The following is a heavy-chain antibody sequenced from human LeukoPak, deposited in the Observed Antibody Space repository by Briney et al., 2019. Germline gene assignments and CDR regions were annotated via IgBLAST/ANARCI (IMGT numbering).Heavy chain of an antibody. CDR1: GFTFTSSA. D-gene: IGHD4-17*01. CDR3: AKDRAIMIYGKGLIG. J-gene: IGHJ4*02. Sequence: GASVKVSCKASGFTFTSSAMQWVRQARGQRLEWIGWIVVGSSNTNYAQKFQERVTITRDMSTSTAYMELSSLRSEDTAVYYCAKDRAIMIYGKGLIGWGQGTLVTVSS. V-gene: IGHV1-58*02. CDR2: IVVGSSNT.